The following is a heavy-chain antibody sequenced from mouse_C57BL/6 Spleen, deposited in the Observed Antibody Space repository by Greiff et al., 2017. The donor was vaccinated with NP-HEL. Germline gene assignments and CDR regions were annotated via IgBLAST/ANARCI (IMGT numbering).Heavy chain of an antibody. CDR3: ASPMITTRYYAMDY. Sequence: VQLQQSGPELVKPGASVKISCKASGYSFTDYNMNWVKQSNGKSLEWIGVINPNYGTTSYNQKFKGKATLTVDQSSSTAYMQLNSLTSEDSAVYYCASPMITTRYYAMDYWGQGTSVTVSS. CDR2: INPNYGTT. V-gene: IGHV1-39*01. CDR1: GYSFTDYN. J-gene: IGHJ4*01. D-gene: IGHD2-4*01.